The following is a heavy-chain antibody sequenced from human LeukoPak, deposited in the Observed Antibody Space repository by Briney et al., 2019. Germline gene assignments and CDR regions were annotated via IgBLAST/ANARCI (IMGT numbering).Heavy chain of an antibody. CDR3: ARDVSGRSDP. CDR2: IYYSGST. J-gene: IGHJ5*02. D-gene: IGHD1-26*01. Sequence: SETLSLTCTVSGGPISSYYWSWIRQPPGKGLEWIGYIYYSGSTNYNPSLKSRVTISINTSKSQFSLKLSSVTAADTAVYYCARDVSGRSDPWGQGTLVTVSS. CDR1: GGPISSYY. V-gene: IGHV4-59*01.